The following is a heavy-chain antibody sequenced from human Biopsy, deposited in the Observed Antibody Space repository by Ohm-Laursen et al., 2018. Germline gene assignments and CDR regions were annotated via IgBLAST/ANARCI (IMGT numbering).Heavy chain of an antibody. D-gene: IGHD3-9*01. V-gene: IGHV1-2*02. CDR1: GDAFLGYY. CDR3: ATKLTGYFHH. CDR2: IYPNSGDT. J-gene: IGHJ1*01. Sequence: ASVKVSCKASGDAFLGYYPHWARQAPGQGLEWMGSIYPNSGDTDFAQKFQGRVSMTRDTSVSTAYLELRSLRSDDTAVYYCATKLTGYFHHWGQGTLVIVSS.